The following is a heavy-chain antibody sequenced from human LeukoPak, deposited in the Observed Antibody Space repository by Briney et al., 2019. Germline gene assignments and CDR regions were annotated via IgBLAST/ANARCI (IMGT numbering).Heavy chain of an antibody. V-gene: IGHV1-8*01. D-gene: IGHD2-15*01. CDR3: ARVPHCSGGSCYPGYFDY. CDR2: MNPNSGNT. J-gene: IGHJ4*02. CDR1: RYTFTSYD. Sequence: ASVKVSCKASRYTFTSYDINWVRQATGQGLEWMGWMNPNSGNTGYAQKFQGRVTITTDESTSTAYMELSSLRSEDTAVYYCARVPHCSGGSCYPGYFDYWGQGTLVTVSS.